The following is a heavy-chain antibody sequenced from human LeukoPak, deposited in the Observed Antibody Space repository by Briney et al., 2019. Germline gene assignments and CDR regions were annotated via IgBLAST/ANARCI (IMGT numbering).Heavy chain of an antibody. CDR1: GFTFSSYW. Sequence: PGGSLRLSCTASGFTFSSYWMSWVRQAPGKGLEWVANIRQDGGLKHYVDSVKGRFTISRDNSKNMLYLQMNSLRAEDTAVYYCARVRSLGIAVAELDYWGQGTLVTVSS. CDR3: ARVRSLGIAVAELDY. V-gene: IGHV3-7*01. CDR2: IRQDGGLK. J-gene: IGHJ4*02. D-gene: IGHD6-19*01.